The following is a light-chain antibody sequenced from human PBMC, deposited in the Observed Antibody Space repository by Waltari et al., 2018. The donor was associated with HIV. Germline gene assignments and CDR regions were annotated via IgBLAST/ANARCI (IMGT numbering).Light chain of an antibody. CDR3: QQRDVWPPT. CDR2: DAS. CDR1: QTVQNF. J-gene: IGKJ4*02. V-gene: IGKV3-11*01. Sequence: VLTQSPATLSLSAGEGATLSCKASQTVQNFVAWYQLKAGQVPRLLVRDASKRATGVPGRFSGSGSGTDFTLTISGLESEDVAIYYCQQRDVWPPTFGGGTKVEIK.